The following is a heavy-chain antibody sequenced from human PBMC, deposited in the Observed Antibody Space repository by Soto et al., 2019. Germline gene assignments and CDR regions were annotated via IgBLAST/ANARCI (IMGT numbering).Heavy chain of an antibody. CDR3: ARAGSGWYGNWFDP. V-gene: IGHV4-59*01. J-gene: IGHJ5*02. CDR2: IYYSGST. Sequence: SETLSLTCTVSGGSISSYYWCWIRQPPGKGLEWIGYIYYSGSTNYNPSLKSRVTISVDTSKNQFSLKLSSVTAADTAVYYCARAGSGWYGNWFDPWGQGTLVTVSS. D-gene: IGHD6-19*01. CDR1: GGSISSYY.